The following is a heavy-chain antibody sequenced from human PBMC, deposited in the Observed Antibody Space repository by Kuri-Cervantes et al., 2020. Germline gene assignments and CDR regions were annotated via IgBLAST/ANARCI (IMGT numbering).Heavy chain of an antibody. V-gene: IGHV4-34*01. CDR3: ARDKSGAAAVLLDP. CDR1: GGSFSGYY. Sequence: SQTLSLTCAVYGGSFSGYYWSWIRQPPGKGLEWIGEINHSGSTNYNPSLKSRVTISVDTSKNQFSLKLSSVTATDTAVYYRARDKSGAAAVLLDPWGQGTLVTVSS. J-gene: IGHJ5*02. CDR2: INHSGST. D-gene: IGHD6-13*01.